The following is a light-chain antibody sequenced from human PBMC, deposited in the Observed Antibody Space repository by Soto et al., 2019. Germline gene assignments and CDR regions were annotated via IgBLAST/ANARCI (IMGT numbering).Light chain of an antibody. CDR1: RSFTNYY. CDR2: GAS. Sequence: EIVLTHSPCTLSLSPGERATLSCRARRSFTNYYVAWYQRKPGQAPRLLIYGASSRATDIPGRFSGTGSGTDFSLTITRLEPEDVAVYYCHQYGSSPPTFGQGTKVEI. CDR3: HQYGSSPPT. J-gene: IGKJ1*01. V-gene: IGKV3-20*01.